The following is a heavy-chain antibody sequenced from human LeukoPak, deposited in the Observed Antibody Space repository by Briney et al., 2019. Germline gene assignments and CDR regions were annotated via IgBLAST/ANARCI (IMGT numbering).Heavy chain of an antibody. CDR3: ARDYYASSGSSWFDP. Sequence: GGSLRLSCAASGFTFSRYSMNWVRQAPGKGLEGVSSISCGSSFIDYADSVKGRFTISRDNAKNSLYLQMNSLRAKDTALYYCARDYYASSGSSWFDPWGQGTLVTVSS. CDR1: GFTFSRYS. J-gene: IGHJ5*02. V-gene: IGHV3-21*01. CDR2: ISCGSSFI. D-gene: IGHD3-22*01.